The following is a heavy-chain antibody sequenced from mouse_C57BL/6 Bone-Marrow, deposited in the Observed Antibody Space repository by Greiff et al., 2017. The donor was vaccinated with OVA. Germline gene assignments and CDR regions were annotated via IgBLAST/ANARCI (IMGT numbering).Heavy chain of an antibody. J-gene: IGHJ4*01. Sequence: QVQLQQPGAELVRPGTAVKLSCKASGYTFTSYWMHWVKQRPGQGLEWFGVFDLSDSYTNYNQKFKGKATLTVDTTSSTAYMQLSSRTSEDSAVYDCARLLRYYAMDDWGQGTSVTVSS. CDR2: FDLSDSYT. V-gene: IGHV1-59*01. CDR3: ARLLRYYAMDD. D-gene: IGHD1-1*01. CDR1: GYTFTSYW.